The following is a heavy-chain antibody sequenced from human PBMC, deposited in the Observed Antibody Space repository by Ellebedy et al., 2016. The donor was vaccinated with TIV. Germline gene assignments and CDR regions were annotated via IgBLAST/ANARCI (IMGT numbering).Heavy chain of an antibody. CDR3: SRQTDSCHDY. J-gene: IGHJ4*02. V-gene: IGHV3-73*01. CDR1: GFTFSASH. D-gene: IGHD1-14*01. CDR2: VRNKADGYAT. Sequence: GESLKISXAASGFTFSASHMHWVRQASGKGLEWVGHVRNKADGYATAYGASVNGRFTISRDDAENTAYLQISSLRPEDTAVYYCSRQTDSCHDYWGQGILVTVSS.